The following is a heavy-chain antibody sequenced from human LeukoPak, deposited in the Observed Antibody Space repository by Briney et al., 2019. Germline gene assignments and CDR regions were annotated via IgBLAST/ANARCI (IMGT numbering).Heavy chain of an antibody. CDR1: GGSISNYY. J-gene: IGHJ5*02. CDR3: ARHGTTGATLSWFDP. V-gene: IGHV4-59*07. D-gene: IGHD1-1*01. Sequence: SDTLSLTCTVSGGSISNYYWSWIRQPPGKGLEWIGYIYYSGSTIYTTSFKSRVTLSVATSKNQSSLKVSSATAADTAVYYCARHGTTGATLSWFDPWGQGTLVTVSS. CDR2: IYYSGST.